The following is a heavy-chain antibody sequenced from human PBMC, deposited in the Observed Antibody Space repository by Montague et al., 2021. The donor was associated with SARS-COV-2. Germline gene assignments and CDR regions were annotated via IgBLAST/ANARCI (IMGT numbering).Heavy chain of an antibody. D-gene: IGHD3-10*01. V-gene: IGHV4-31*03. J-gene: IGHJ5*02. Sequence: TLSLTCTVSGGSISSGGYYWSWIRQHSGKGLEWIGYIYYSGSTYYNPSLKSRVTISVDTSKNQFSLKLSSVTAADTAVYYCPRVRSLAWFGPWTREPWSPSPQ. CDR1: GGSISSGGYY. CDR3: PRVRSLAWFGP. CDR2: IYYSGST.